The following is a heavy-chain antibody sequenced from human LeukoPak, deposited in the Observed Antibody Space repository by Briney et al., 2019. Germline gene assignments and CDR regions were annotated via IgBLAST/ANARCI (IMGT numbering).Heavy chain of an antibody. Sequence: PSETLSLTFTVSGGSISSYYLSWIRQTAGKGLEWIGRMYSSGSNYNPSLKSRVTMSIDTSTNQLSLKLSSVTAADTAVYYCARDSGTTGEVKFDPWGQGTLVTVSS. D-gene: IGHD3-10*01. J-gene: IGHJ5*02. CDR3: ARDSGTTGEVKFDP. CDR2: MYSSGS. CDR1: GGSISSYY. V-gene: IGHV4-4*07.